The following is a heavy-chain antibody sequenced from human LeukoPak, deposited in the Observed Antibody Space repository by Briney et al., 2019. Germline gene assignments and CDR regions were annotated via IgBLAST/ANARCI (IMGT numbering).Heavy chain of an antibody. J-gene: IGHJ3*02. CDR1: GGSVSSSDYY. V-gene: IGHV4-30-4*01. CDR3: ARGITRRRTFDI. D-gene: IGHD3-10*01. CDR2: IYYSGST. Sequence: RSSETLSLTCTVSGGSVSSSDYYWSWIRQPPGKGLEWIGYIYYSGSTYYNPSLKSRITISVDTSKNQFSLKLSSVTAADTALYYCARGITRRRTFDIWGQGTMVTVSS.